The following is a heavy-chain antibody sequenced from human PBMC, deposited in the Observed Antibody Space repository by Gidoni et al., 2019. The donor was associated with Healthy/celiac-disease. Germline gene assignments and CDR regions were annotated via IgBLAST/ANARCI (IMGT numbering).Heavy chain of an antibody. V-gene: IGHV1-69*04. D-gene: IGHD3-16*01. J-gene: IGHJ4*02. CDR3: ASHVMITFGGSFY. CDR1: GGTFSSYA. CDR2: IIPILGIA. Sequence: QVQLVQSGAEVKKPGSSVKVSCKASGGTFSSYAISWVRQAPGQGLEWMGRIIPILGIANYAQKFQGRVTITADKSTSTAYMELSSLRSEDTAVYYCASHVMITFGGSFYWGQGTLVTVSS.